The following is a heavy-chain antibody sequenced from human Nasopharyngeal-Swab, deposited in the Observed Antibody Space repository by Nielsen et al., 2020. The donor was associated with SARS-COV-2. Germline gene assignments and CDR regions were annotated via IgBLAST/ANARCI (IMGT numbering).Heavy chain of an antibody. CDR2: ISGSGGSN. CDR1: GFTFSSYA. Sequence: GEYLKISCAASGFTFSSYAMSWVRQAPGKGLEWVSAISGSGGSNYYADSVKGRFTISRDKSKNPLYLQINSLRAEDTAVYYCAKVLVVVPGVLQGIDAFDIWGQGTMVTVSS. J-gene: IGHJ3*02. D-gene: IGHD2-2*01. V-gene: IGHV3-23*01. CDR3: AKVLVVVPGVLQGIDAFDI.